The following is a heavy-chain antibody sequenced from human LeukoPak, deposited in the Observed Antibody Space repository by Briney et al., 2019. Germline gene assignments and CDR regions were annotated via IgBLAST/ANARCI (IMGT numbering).Heavy chain of an antibody. CDR2: IYYSGST. J-gene: IGHJ4*02. D-gene: IGHD2-2*01. CDR1: GGSISSGDYY. V-gene: IGHV4-30-4*08. CDR3: ARECLLGSTSCFLY. Sequence: KPSETLSLTCAVSGGSISSGDYYWSWIRQPPGKGLEWIGYIYYSGSTYYNPSLKSRVTISVDTSKNQFSLKLSSVTAADTAVYYCARECLLGSTSCFLYWGQGTLVTVSS.